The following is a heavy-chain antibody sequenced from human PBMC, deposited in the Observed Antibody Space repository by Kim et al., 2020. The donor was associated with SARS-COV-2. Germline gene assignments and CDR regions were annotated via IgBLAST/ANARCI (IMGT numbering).Heavy chain of an antibody. D-gene: IGHD2-15*01. Sequence: GGSLRLSCAASGFTFSTFAMYWVRQAPGKGLEWVADISYDGSNKYYADSVKGRFTISRGSSKNTLYLQMNSLRAEDTALYYCARARGYCYGGSCFGHSPFEELDMWGQATMVSVRS. CDR1: GFTFSTFA. V-gene: IGHV3-30*04. J-gene: IGHJ3*02. CDR2: ISYDGSNK. CDR3: ARARGYCYGGSCFGHSPFEELDM.